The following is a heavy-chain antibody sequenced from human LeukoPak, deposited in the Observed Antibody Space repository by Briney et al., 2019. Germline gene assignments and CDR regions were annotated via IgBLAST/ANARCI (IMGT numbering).Heavy chain of an antibody. D-gene: IGHD4-17*01. Sequence: ASVKVSCKASGYTFTGYYIQWVRQAPGQGLEWVGWINPKSGGTNSPQNFQGRVTITRDTSITTAYMELSRLRSDDTAVYYCARAYGIEYYFDYWGQGTLVTVSS. V-gene: IGHV1-2*02. J-gene: IGHJ4*02. CDR2: INPKSGGT. CDR1: GYTFTGYY. CDR3: ARAYGIEYYFDY.